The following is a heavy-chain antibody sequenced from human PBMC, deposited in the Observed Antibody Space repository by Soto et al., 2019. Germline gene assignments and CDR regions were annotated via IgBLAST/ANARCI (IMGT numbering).Heavy chain of an antibody. Sequence: SGPTLVNPTQTLTLTCTFSGFSLSTSGVGVDWIRQPPGKALEWLALIYWDDDKRYSPSLKSRLTITKDTSKNQVVLTMTNMDPVDTATYYCAHSRLSGRGYSYGYFDYWGQGTLVTVSS. V-gene: IGHV2-5*02. J-gene: IGHJ4*02. D-gene: IGHD5-18*01. CDR2: IYWDDDK. CDR1: GFSLSTSGVG. CDR3: AHSRLSGRGYSYGYFDY.